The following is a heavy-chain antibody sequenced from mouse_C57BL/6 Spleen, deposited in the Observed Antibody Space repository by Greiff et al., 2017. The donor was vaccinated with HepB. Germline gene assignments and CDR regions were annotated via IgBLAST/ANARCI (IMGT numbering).Heavy chain of an antibody. CDR3: ARRVGYDYTWFAY. Sequence: EVHLVESGGGLVKPGGSLKLSCAASGFTFSSYTMSWVRQTPEKRLEWVATISGGGGNTYYPDSVKGRFTISRDNAKNTLYLQMSSLRSEDTALYYCARRVGYDYTWFAYWGQGTLVTVSA. J-gene: IGHJ3*01. V-gene: IGHV5-9*01. CDR2: ISGGGGNT. CDR1: GFTFSSYT. D-gene: IGHD2-4*01.